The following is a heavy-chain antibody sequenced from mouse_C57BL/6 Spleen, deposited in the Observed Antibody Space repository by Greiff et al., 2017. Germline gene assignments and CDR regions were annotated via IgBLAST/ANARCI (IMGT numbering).Heavy chain of an antibody. CDR1: GYTFTSYW. CDR3: ARSLFTTVVDPDY. Sequence: VQLQQPGAELVKPGASVKLSCKASGYTFTSYWMHWVKQRPGQGLEWIGMIHPNSGSTNYNEKFKSKATLTVDKSSTTAYMQLSSLTSEDSAISYCARSLFTTVVDPDYWGQGTTLTVSS. V-gene: IGHV1-64*01. D-gene: IGHD1-1*01. J-gene: IGHJ2*01. CDR2: IHPNSGST.